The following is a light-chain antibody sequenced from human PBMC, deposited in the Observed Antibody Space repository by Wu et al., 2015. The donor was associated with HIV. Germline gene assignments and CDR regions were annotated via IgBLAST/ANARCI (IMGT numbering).Light chain of an antibody. V-gene: IGKV3-11*01. J-gene: IGKJ2*01. Sequence: EIVLTQSPATLSLSPGERATLSCRASQSVSSSLAWYQQKPGQAPRLLIYDASKRATDIPARFSGSGSGTDFTLTISSLEPEDFAIYYCQQRGNWPVTFGQGTKLEIK. CDR2: DAS. CDR1: QSVSSS. CDR3: QQRGNWPVT.